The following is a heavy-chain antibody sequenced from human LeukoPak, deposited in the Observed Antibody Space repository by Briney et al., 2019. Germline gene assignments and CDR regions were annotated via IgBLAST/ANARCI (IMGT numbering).Heavy chain of an antibody. D-gene: IGHD2-2*02. V-gene: IGHV1-2*02. J-gene: IGHJ4*02. Sequence: ASVTVSCKASGYTFTAYYMHWVRQAPGQGLEWMGWINPNSGDTNYGQKFQGRVTMTRDTSISTAYMELSRLRSDDTAVYYCARFCLSSTTSCYSGIEYWGQGTQVTVSS. CDR1: GYTFTAYY. CDR3: ARFCLSSTTSCYSGIEY. CDR2: INPNSGDT.